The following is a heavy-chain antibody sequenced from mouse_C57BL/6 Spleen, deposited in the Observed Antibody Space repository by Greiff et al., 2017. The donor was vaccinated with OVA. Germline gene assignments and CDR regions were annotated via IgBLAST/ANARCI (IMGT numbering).Heavy chain of an antibody. J-gene: IGHJ4*01. CDR3: ERRFAPDYYGSNSYAMDY. CDR1: GYTFTDYN. D-gene: IGHD1-1*01. CDR2: INPNNGGT. V-gene: IGHV1-18*01. Sequence: VQLQQSGPELVKPGASVKLPCKASGYTFTDYNMDWVKQSHGKSLEWIGDINPNNGGTIYNQKFKGKATLTVDKSSSTAYMELLSLTSEDTAVYYCERRFAPDYYGSNSYAMDYWGQGTSGTVAS.